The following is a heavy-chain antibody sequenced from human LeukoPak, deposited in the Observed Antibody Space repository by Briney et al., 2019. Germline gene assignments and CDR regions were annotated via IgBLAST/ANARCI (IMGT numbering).Heavy chain of an antibody. CDR2: TYYSGST. Sequence: SETLSLTCTVSGGSISSSSYYWSWIRQPPGKGLEWIGSTYYSGSTDYNPSLKSRVTISVDTSKNQFSLKLRSVTAADTAVYYCARGGGYSSGLRYWGQGALVTVSS. J-gene: IGHJ4*02. CDR1: GGSISSSSYY. D-gene: IGHD2-15*01. CDR3: ARGGGYSSGLRY. V-gene: IGHV4-39*07.